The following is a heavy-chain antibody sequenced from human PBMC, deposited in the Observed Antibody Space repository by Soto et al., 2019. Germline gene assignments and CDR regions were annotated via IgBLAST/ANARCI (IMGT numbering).Heavy chain of an antibody. V-gene: IGHV3-9*01. CDR2: ISWNSGSI. J-gene: IGHJ4*02. D-gene: IGHD2-15*01. CDR1: GFTFDDYA. Sequence: GGSLRLSCAASGFTFDDYAMHWVRQAPGKGLEWVSGISWNSGSIGYADSVKGRFTISRDNAKNSLYLQMNSLRAEDTALYYCAILEGYCSGGSCYSKIPFDYWGQGTLVTVSS. CDR3: AILEGYCSGGSCYSKIPFDY.